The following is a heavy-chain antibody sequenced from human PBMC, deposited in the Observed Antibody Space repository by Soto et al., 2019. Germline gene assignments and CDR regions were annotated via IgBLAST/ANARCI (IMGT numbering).Heavy chain of an antibody. J-gene: IGHJ4*02. D-gene: IGHD4-17*01. V-gene: IGHV4-4*02. Sequence: QVQLQESGPGLVKPSGTLSLTCAVSGGSISSSNWWSWVRQPPGKGLEWIGEIYHSGSTNYNPSPXSXVXRSVDTSKNQFSLKLSFVTAADTAVYYCAILDGEPFWGQGTLVTVSS. CDR3: AILDGEPF. CDR2: IYHSGST. CDR1: GGSISSSNW.